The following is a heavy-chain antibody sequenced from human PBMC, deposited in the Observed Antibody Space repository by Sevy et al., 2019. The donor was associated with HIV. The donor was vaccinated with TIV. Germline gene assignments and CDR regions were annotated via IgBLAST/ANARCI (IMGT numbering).Heavy chain of an antibody. CDR3: ITDSKRRGLSALLDY. CDR2: IKSKTDGGTT. Sequence: GGSLRLSCAASGFTFSNAWMSWVRQAPGKGLEWVGRIKSKTDGGTTDYAVAVKGRFTISRDDSKNTLYLKMNSVKTEDTAIYYCITDSKRRGLSALLDYWGQGTLVTVSS. V-gene: IGHV3-15*01. CDR1: GFTFSNAW. J-gene: IGHJ4*02. D-gene: IGHD3-10*01.